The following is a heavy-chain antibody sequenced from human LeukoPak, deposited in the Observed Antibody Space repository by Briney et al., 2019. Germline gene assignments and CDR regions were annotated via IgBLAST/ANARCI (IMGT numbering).Heavy chain of an antibody. Sequence: PGGSLRLSCAASGFTVRSNYMSWVRQAPGKGLEGVSVIYSGGSTYYADSVKGRFTISRDNSKSTLYLQMNSLRAEDTAVYYCAKDAVAAEALDYWGQGTLVTVSS. J-gene: IGHJ4*02. CDR3: AKDAVAAEALDY. D-gene: IGHD6-13*01. V-gene: IGHV3-53*01. CDR2: IYSGGST. CDR1: GFTVRSNY.